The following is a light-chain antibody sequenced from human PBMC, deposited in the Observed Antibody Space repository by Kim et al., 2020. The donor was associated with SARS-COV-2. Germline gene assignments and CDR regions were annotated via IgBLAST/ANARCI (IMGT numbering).Light chain of an antibody. V-gene: IGLV2-14*03. Sequence: GQSIAITDTGTSSDVGVYNYVSCYQQHPGKAPKFLFYDVRLRASGVSDRFSGSKSGNTASLTISGLQSEDEADYYCSSYTSTNTHVFGTGTKVTVL. J-gene: IGLJ1*01. CDR3: SSYTSTNTHV. CDR1: SSDVGVYNY. CDR2: DVR.